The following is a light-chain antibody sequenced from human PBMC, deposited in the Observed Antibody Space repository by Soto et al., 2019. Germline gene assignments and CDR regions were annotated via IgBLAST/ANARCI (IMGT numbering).Light chain of an antibody. CDR1: QSVSSY. CDR2: DTS. Sequence: EIVLTQSPATLSLSPWERATLFCRASQSVSSYLAWFQQKPGQAPRLLIYDTSNRATGIPARFSGSGSGTDFTLTITSLEPEDFAIYYCHQRSDWPLTFGGGTKVDIK. V-gene: IGKV3-11*01. CDR3: HQRSDWPLT. J-gene: IGKJ4*01.